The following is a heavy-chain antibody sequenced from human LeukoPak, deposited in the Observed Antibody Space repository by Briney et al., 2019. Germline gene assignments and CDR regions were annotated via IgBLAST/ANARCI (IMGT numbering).Heavy chain of an antibody. CDR3: ARALWFGELLSYYYYYYMDV. J-gene: IGHJ6*03. Sequence: PSETLSLTCTVSGGSFSSYYWSWIPQPPGKGREWIGDIYYSGSTDYNPSLKSRVTISVETSKNQFSLNLSSVTAADTAVYYCARALWFGELLSYYYYYYMDVWGKGTTVTVSS. CDR1: GGSFSSYY. D-gene: IGHD3-10*01. CDR2: IYYSGST. V-gene: IGHV4-59*01.